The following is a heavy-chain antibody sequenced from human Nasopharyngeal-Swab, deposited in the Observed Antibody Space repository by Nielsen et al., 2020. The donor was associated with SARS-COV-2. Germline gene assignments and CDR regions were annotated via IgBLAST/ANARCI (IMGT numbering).Heavy chain of an antibody. CDR3: ARPSGTHYYFDY. V-gene: IGHV3-74*01. Sequence: GGSLRLSCAASGFTFSSYWMHWVRQAPGKGLVWVSRINSDGSSTSYADSVKGRFTISRDNAKNTLYLQMNSLRAEDTAVYYCARPSGTHYYFDYWGQGTLVTVFS. CDR1: GFTFSSYW. CDR2: INSDGSST. D-gene: IGHD1-26*01. J-gene: IGHJ4*02.